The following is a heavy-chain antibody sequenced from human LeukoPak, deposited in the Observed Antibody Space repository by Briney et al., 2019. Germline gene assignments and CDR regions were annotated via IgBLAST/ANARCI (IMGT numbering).Heavy chain of an antibody. CDR3: ATYSGSYLLDY. Sequence: SETLSLTCTVSGYSISSGYYWSRIRQPAGKGLEWIGRIYTSGSTNYNPSLKSRVTMSVDTSKNQFSLKLSSVTAADTAVYYCATYSGSYLLDYWGQGTLVTVSS. CDR1: GYSISSGYY. J-gene: IGHJ4*02. D-gene: IGHD1-26*01. CDR2: IYTSGST. V-gene: IGHV4-4*07.